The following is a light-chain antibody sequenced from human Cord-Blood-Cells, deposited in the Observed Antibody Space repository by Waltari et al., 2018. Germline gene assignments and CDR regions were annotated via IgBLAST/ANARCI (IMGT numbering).Light chain of an antibody. CDR1: QRVSSY. V-gene: IGKV3-11*01. J-gene: IGKJ4*01. CDR2: DAS. Sequence: EIVLTQSPATLSLSPGERATLSCRASQRVSSYLAWYQQKPGQAPRLLIYDASTRANSIPARFSGSRSGTDFTLTISSLEPEDFAVYYCQQRSNWPPLTFGGGTKVEIK. CDR3: QQRSNWPPLT.